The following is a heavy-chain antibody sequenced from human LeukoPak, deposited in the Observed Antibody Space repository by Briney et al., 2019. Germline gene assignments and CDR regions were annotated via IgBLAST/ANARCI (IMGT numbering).Heavy chain of an antibody. Sequence: PSETLSLTCTVSGDSITSYFWSWIRQPAGKGLEWIGRIYTSGSTNYNPSLNSRVTISVDTSKNQFSLKLSSMTAADTAVYYCARGFIAVAGIYYFDYWGQGTLVTVSP. D-gene: IGHD6-19*01. J-gene: IGHJ4*02. CDR2: IYTSGST. V-gene: IGHV4-4*07. CDR3: ARGFIAVAGIYYFDY. CDR1: GDSITSYF.